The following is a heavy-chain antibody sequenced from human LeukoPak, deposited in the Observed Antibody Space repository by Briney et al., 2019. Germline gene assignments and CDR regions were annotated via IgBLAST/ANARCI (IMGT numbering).Heavy chain of an antibody. D-gene: IGHD5-12*01. Sequence: GGSLRLSCAASGFTFSNYAMNWVRQAPGKGLEWVSVIYSGGSTYYADSVKGRFTISRDNSKNTLYLQMNSLRAEDTAVYYCARERVATIAFDYWGQGTLVTVSS. J-gene: IGHJ4*02. CDR1: GFTFSNYA. CDR2: IYSGGST. V-gene: IGHV3-66*01. CDR3: ARERVATIAFDY.